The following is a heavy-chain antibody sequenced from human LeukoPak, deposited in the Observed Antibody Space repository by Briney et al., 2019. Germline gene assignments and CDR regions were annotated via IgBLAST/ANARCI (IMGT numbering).Heavy chain of an antibody. Sequence: PGGSLRLSCAASGFTFSSYAMSWVRQAPGKGLEWVSAIRGSGGSTYYADSVKGRFTISRDNSKNTLYLQMNSLRAEDTAVYYCAKDYYDSSGYYYQHYDAFDIWGQGTMVTVSS. V-gene: IGHV3-23*01. CDR3: AKDYYDSSGYYYQHYDAFDI. D-gene: IGHD3-22*01. CDR2: IRGSGGST. CDR1: GFTFSSYA. J-gene: IGHJ3*02.